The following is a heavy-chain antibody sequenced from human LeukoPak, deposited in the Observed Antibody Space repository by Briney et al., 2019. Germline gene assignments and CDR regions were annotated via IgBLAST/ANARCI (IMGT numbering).Heavy chain of an antibody. D-gene: IGHD3-10*01. V-gene: IGHV1-46*01. Sequence: GASVKVSCKASGYTFTDYYMHWVRQAPGQGLEWMGIINPSGGSTSYAQKFQGRVTMTRDTSISTAYMELSRLRSDDTAVYYCARGTMVRGVIHYYFDYWGQGTLVTVSS. CDR2: INPSGGST. J-gene: IGHJ4*02. CDR1: GYTFTDYY. CDR3: ARGTMVRGVIHYYFDY.